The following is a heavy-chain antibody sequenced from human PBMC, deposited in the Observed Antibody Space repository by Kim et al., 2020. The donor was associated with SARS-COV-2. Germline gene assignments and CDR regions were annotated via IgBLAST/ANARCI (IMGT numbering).Heavy chain of an antibody. D-gene: IGHD6-13*01. CDR3: ARRFASSWYYFDY. Sequence: IPSFQGQVTISADKSSSTAYLQWSSLKASDTAMYYCARRFASSWYYFDYWGQGTLVTVSS. V-gene: IGHV5-51*01. J-gene: IGHJ4*02.